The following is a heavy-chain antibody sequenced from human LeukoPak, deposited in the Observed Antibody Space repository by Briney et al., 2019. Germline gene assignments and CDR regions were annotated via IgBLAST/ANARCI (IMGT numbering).Heavy chain of an antibody. CDR2: IWDDGNNK. CDR3: ASPNSMAGTHYFHY. V-gene: IGHV3-33*01. Sequence: GGSLRLSCAASGFIFSNHGMHWVRQAPGKRLEWVAVIWDDGNNKRYANSVNGRFTISRDNSKSTLYLQMDSLRAEDTAVYYCASPNSMAGTHYFHYWGQGTLVTVSS. J-gene: IGHJ4*02. D-gene: IGHD6-19*01. CDR1: GFIFSNHG.